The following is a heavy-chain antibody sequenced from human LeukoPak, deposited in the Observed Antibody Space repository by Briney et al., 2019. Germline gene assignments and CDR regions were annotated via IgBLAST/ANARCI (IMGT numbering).Heavy chain of an antibody. CDR1: GFTFPTYW. Sequence: PGGSLRLSCAASGFTFPTYWMAWVRQAPGKGLEWVANIKGDESARHQADSVKGRFTISRDNTQTSVYLQMSSLRGEDTAVYYCARDVGGSLDYWGQGTLVTVSS. CDR3: ARDVGGSLDY. J-gene: IGHJ4*02. D-gene: IGHD1-26*01. CDR2: IKGDESAR. V-gene: IGHV3-7*01.